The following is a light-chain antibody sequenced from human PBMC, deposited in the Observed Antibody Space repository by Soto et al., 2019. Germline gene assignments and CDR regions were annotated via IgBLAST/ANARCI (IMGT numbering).Light chain of an antibody. CDR3: CSYAGISTFYV. V-gene: IGLV2-23*01. J-gene: IGLJ1*01. CDR1: STDVGSYDF. Sequence: SVLTQPASVSGSPGQSITISCAGTSTDVGSYDFVSWYQQLPGKAPKLLIYEGNKRPSGISNRFSGSKSVNTASLTISGLQAEDEGDYYCCSYAGISTFYVFAPGTKVTVL. CDR2: EGN.